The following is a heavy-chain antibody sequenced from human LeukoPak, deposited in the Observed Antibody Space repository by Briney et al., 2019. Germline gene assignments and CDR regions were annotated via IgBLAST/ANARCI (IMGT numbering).Heavy chain of an antibody. D-gene: IGHD6-19*01. CDR3: AREYSRGAVAGHYYYGMDV. J-gene: IGHJ6*02. Sequence: ASVKVSCKASGYTFTSYYMHWVRQAPGQGLEWMGIINPSGGSTSYAQKFHGRVTMTRDTSTSPVYMELSSLRSEDTAVYYCAREYSRGAVAGHYYYGMDVWGQGTTVTVSS. CDR2: INPSGGST. V-gene: IGHV1-46*01. CDR1: GYTFTSYY.